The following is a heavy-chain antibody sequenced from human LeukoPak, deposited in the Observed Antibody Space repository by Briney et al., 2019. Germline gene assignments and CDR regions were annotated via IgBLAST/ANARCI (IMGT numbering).Heavy chain of an antibody. Sequence: GGSLRLSCAASGFTFSSYGMSWVRQAPGKGLEWVSAISGSGGSTYYADSVKGRFTISRDNSKNTLYLQINSLIAEDRAVYYCAKDKWLVTLENYFTYWGQGTLVTVSS. D-gene: IGHD6-19*01. CDR1: GFTFSSYG. J-gene: IGHJ4*02. CDR2: ISGSGGST. CDR3: AKDKWLVTLENYFTY. V-gene: IGHV3-23*01.